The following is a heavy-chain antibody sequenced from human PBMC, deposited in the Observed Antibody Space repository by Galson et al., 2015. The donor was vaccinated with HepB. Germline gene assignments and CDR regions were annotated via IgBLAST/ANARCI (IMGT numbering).Heavy chain of an antibody. CDR2: IITVFGTA. V-gene: IGHV1-69*13. CDR3: ARERGVAVVTATPYYHGMDV. D-gene: IGHD2-15*01. CDR1: GGTFSSYA. Sequence: SVKVSCKASGGTFSSYAISWVRLAPGQGLEWMGGIITVFGTATYAQKFQGRVTLTADESTSTAYMELSSLRSDDTAVYYCARERGVAVVTATPYYHGMDVWGQGTTVTVSS. J-gene: IGHJ6*02.